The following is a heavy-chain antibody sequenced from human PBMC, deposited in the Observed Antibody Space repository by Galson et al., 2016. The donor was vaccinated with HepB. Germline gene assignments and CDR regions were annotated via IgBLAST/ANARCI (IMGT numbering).Heavy chain of an antibody. D-gene: IGHD5-12*01. V-gene: IGHV3-11*06. J-gene: IGHJ4*02. CDR2: ISGSSGYT. CDR1: GFNFIDYY. CDR3: ARDAGSDYHY. Sequence: SLRLSCAVSGFNFIDYYMSWIRQSPGTGLEWISHISGSSGYTNYAHSVKGRFTIPRDNANDTLYLQMSSLRAEDTAVYYCARDAGSDYHYWGRGTLVTVSS.